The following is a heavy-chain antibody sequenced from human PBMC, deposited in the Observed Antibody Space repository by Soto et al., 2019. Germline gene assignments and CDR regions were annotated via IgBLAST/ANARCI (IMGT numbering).Heavy chain of an antibody. CDR3: AREQQLVSDDAFDT. V-gene: IGHV3-30-3*01. D-gene: IGHD6-13*01. Sequence: GGSLRLSCAASGFTFSSYAMHWVRQAPGKGLEWVAVISYDGSNKYYADSVKGRFTISRDNSKNTLYLQMNSLRAEDTAVYYCAREQQLVSDDAFDTWGQGTMVTVSS. CDR1: GFTFSSYA. CDR2: ISYDGSNK. J-gene: IGHJ3*02.